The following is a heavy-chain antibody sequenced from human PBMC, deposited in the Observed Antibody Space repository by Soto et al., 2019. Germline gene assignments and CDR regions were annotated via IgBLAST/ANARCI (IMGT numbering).Heavy chain of an antibody. J-gene: IGHJ3*02. CDR1: GFTFSIYS. V-gene: IGHV3-21*01. CDR2: ISSSSSYI. CDR3: ARDSYYDILTGYFWSPDAFDI. D-gene: IGHD3-9*01. Sequence: GGSLRLSCAASGFTFSIYSMNWVLQAPGKGLEWVSSISSSSSYIYYADSVKGRFTISRDNAKNSLYLQMNSLRAEDTAVYYCARDSYYDILTGYFWSPDAFDIWGQGTMVTVSS.